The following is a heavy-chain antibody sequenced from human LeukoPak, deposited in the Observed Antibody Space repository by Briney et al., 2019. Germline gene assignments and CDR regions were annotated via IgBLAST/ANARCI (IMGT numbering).Heavy chain of an antibody. J-gene: IGHJ5*02. CDR3: ARGDRDYYDSSGYYEVYWFDP. CDR2: IIPIFGTA. CDR1: GGTFISYA. D-gene: IGHD3-22*01. Sequence: SVKVSCKASGGTFISYAISWVRQAPGQGDEWRGRIIPIFGTANYAQKFQGRVTITTDESTSTAYMELSSLRSEDTAVYYCARGDRDYYDSSGYYEVYWFDPWGQGTLVTVSS. V-gene: IGHV1-69*05.